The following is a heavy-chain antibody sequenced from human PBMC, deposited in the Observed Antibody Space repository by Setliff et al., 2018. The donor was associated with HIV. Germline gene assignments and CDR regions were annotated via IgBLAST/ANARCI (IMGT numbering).Heavy chain of an antibody. V-gene: IGHV1-69*05. CDR3: AITSRGYSLQRGGAFDI. J-gene: IGHJ3*02. CDR1: GGTFGSYA. D-gene: IGHD3-22*01. Sequence: SVKVSCKASGGTFGSYAISWVRQAPGQGLEWLGGIIPIFETTNYAQKFQGRVTITTDESTSRAYMELSSLRSEDTAVYYCAITSRGYSLQRGGAFDIWGQGTLVTVSS. CDR2: IIPIFETT.